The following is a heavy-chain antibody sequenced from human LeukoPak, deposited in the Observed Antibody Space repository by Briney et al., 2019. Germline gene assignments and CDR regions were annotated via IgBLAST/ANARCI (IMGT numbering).Heavy chain of an antibody. CDR1: GFTFSDYY. D-gene: IGHD4-17*01. V-gene: IGHV3-11*04. CDR3: ARVRTTVTTMYYFDY. J-gene: IGHJ4*02. CDR2: ISSSGGTI. Sequence: GGSLRLSCAASGFTFSDYYMSWVRQAPGKGLEWVSYISSSGGTIYYADSVKGRFTISRDNAKNSLYLQMNSLRAEDTAVYYCARVRTTVTTMYYFDYWGQGTLVTVSS.